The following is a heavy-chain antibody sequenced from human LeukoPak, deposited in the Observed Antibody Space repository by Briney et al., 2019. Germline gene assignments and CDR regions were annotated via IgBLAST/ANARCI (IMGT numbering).Heavy chain of an antibody. V-gene: IGHV3-23*01. Sequence: PGGSLRLSCASSGFTFSSYAMSWVRQAPGKRLEWVSTIGGTGVRTYYADSVKGRFTISRDNSKNTLYLQINSLRAEDTAVYFCAKDRLGGPYFFHYWGQGTLVTVSS. CDR2: IGGTGVRT. CDR1: GFTFSSYA. CDR3: AKDRLGGPYFFHY. D-gene: IGHD3-16*01. J-gene: IGHJ4*02.